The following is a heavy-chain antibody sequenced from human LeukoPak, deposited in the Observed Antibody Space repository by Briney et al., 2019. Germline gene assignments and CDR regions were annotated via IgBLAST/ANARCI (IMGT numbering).Heavy chain of an antibody. J-gene: IGHJ4*02. D-gene: IGHD4-23*01. CDR1: GFTFDDYA. CDR2: ISWNSGSI. V-gene: IGHV3-9*01. CDR3: AKHAVVTPASDADY. Sequence: PGRSLRLSCAASGFTFDDYAMHWVRQAPGKGLEWVSGISWNSGSIGYADSVKGRFTISRDNAKNSLYLQMNSLRAEDTAVYYCAKHAVVTPASDADYWGQGTLVTVSS.